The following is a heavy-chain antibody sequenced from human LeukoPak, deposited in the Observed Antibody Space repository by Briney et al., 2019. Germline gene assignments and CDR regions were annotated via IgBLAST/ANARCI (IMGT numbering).Heavy chain of an antibody. J-gene: IGHJ4*02. D-gene: IGHD2-21*01. V-gene: IGHV3-43*01. Sequence: GGSLRLSCAPSGFTFDDYTIHWLRQTPGKGLEWVSLVRGGTTHYLDSVKGRFTTYRDNSKNSLYLQMNSLRTEDTGLYFCAKEMGTIYFDHGGRGTLVTVS. CDR1: GFTFDDYT. CDR2: VRGGTT. CDR3: AKEMGTIYFDH.